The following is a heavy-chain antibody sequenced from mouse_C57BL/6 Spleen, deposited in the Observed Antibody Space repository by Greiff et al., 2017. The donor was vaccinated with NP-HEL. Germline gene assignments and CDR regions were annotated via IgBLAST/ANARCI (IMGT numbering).Heavy chain of an antibody. Sequence: EVQGVESGGGLVKPGGSLKLSCAASGFTFSDYGMHWVRQAPEKGLEWVAYISSGSSTIYYADTVKGRFTISRDNAKNTLFLQMTSLRSEDTAMYYCAGGGNYVAMDYWGQGTSVTVSS. CDR1: GFTFSDYG. V-gene: IGHV5-17*01. J-gene: IGHJ4*01. CDR3: AGGGNYVAMDY. D-gene: IGHD2-1*01. CDR2: ISSGSSTI.